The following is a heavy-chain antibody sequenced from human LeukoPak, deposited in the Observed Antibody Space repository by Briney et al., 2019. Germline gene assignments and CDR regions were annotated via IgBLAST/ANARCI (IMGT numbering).Heavy chain of an antibody. Sequence: ASVKVSCKASGYTFTGYYMHWVRQAPGQGLEWMGWINPNSGGTNYAQKFQGRVTITRDTSINTAYMELSRLRSDDTAVYYCASGIAVIATDYFDYWGQGTLVTVSS. D-gene: IGHD2-21*01. CDR2: INPNSGGT. CDR3: ASGIAVIATDYFDY. V-gene: IGHV1-2*02. CDR1: GYTFTGYY. J-gene: IGHJ4*02.